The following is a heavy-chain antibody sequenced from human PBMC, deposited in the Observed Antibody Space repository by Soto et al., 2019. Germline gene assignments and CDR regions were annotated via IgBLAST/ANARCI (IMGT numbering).Heavy chain of an antibody. D-gene: IGHD2-15*01. CDR2: LNTYNANT. Sequence: QIQLVQSEGEVRQPGASVKVSCKTSGYTFINYGVTWVRQRPGQGLEWMGWLNTYNANTKYAQKLQGRVTMTADTSASTAYVELRSLRSDDTAVYFCARAQTPTESDFWRQGTLVIVSS. CDR1: GYTFINYG. J-gene: IGHJ4*02. V-gene: IGHV1-18*01. CDR3: ARAQTPTESDF.